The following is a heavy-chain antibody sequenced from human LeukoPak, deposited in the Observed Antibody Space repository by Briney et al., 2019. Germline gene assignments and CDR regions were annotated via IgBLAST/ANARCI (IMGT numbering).Heavy chain of an antibody. V-gene: IGHV4-59*01. CDR3: ARGSNYYGSGSYYRS. J-gene: IGHJ4*02. Sequence: NSSETLSLTCTVSGGSISSYYWSWIRQPPGKGLEWIGYIYYIGSTNYNPSLKSRVTISVDTSKNQFSLKLSSVTAADTAVYYCARGSNYYGSGSYYRSWGQGTLVTVSS. CDR1: GGSISSYY. CDR2: IYYIGST. D-gene: IGHD3-10*01.